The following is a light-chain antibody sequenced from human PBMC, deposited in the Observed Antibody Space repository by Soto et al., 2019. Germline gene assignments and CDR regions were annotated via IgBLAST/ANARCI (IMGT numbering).Light chain of an antibody. V-gene: IGLV7-43*01. CDR2: NTD. Sequence: QAVVTQEPSLTVSPGGTVTLTCASSAGAVTSGYYPNWFQKKPGQPPMALIYNTDQRHSWTPARFSGSLLGVKAALTLSGVQPEDEAEYYCLISYGATYVLGTGTKLTVL. CDR3: LISYGATYV. J-gene: IGLJ1*01. CDR1: AGAVTSGYY.